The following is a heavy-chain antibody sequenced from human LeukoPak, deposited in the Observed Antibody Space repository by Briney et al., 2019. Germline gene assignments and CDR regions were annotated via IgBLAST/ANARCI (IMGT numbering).Heavy chain of an antibody. CDR3: ARSRYCSGGSCYWFDP. CDR1: GGSISSYY. Sequence: SETLSLTCTVSGGSISSYYWSRIRQPPGKGLEWIGYIYYSGSTNYNPSLKSRVTISVDTSKNQFSLKLSSVTAADTAVYYCARSRYCSGGSCYWFDPWGQGTLVTVSS. V-gene: IGHV4-59*01. D-gene: IGHD2-15*01. J-gene: IGHJ5*02. CDR2: IYYSGST.